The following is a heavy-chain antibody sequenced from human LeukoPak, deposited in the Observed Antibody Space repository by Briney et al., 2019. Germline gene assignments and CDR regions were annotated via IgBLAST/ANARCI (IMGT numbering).Heavy chain of an antibody. J-gene: IGHJ4*02. CDR1: GDSISSSSSY. V-gene: IGHV3-7*01. Sequence: ETLSLTCTVSGDSISSSSSYWGWIRQPPGKGLEWVANIKPDGTEKYYVDSVKGRFTISRDNAKNSLYLQMNSLRAEDTAVYYCARDRYCSGYWGQGTLVTVSP. CDR3: ARDRYCSGY. CDR2: IKPDGTEK. D-gene: IGHD3-10*01.